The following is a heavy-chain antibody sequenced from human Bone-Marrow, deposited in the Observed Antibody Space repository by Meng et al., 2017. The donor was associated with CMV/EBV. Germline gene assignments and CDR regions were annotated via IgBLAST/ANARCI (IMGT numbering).Heavy chain of an antibody. V-gene: IGHV3-30*02. CDR2: IRFDGTNK. J-gene: IGHJ6*02. CDR3: AKRGDSSGTYAMDV. D-gene: IGHD3-22*01. Sequence: GESLKISCAASGFTFSSYAMHWVRQAPGKELEWVANIRFDGTNKYHADSVKGRFTISRDNSKNTLYLQMNSLRAEDTAVYYCAKRGDSSGTYAMDVWGQGNTVNVSS. CDR1: GFTFSSYA.